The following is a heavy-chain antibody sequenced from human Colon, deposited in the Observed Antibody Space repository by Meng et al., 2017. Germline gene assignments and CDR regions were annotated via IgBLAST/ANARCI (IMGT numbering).Heavy chain of an antibody. V-gene: IGHV3-74*01. CDR3: ARGRGSGSADY. CDR2: INSDGSST. CDR1: GFTLSSYW. D-gene: IGHD3-10*01. Sequence: GESLKISCAVSGFTLSSYWMHWVCQAPGKGLGWVSRINSDGSSTNYADSVKGRFTISRDNAKNTLYLQMNSLRAEDTALYYCARGRGSGSADYWGQGTLVTVSS. J-gene: IGHJ4*02.